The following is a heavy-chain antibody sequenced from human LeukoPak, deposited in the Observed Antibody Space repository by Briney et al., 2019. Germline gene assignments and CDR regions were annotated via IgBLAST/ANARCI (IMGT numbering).Heavy chain of an antibody. V-gene: IGHV3-30*04. J-gene: IGHJ6*03. D-gene: IGHD5-12*01. CDR3: AKDGYDSGSSYYYYYMDV. Sequence: GGSLRLSCAASGFTFSSYAMHWVRQAPGKGLEWVAVISYDGSNKYYADSVKGRFTISRDNSKNTLYLQMNSLRAEDTAVYYCAKDGYDSGSSYYYYYMDVWGKGTTVTVSS. CDR1: GFTFSSYA. CDR2: ISYDGSNK.